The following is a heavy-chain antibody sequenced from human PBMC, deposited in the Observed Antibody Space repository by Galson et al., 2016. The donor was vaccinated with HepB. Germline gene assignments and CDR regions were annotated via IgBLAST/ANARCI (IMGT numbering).Heavy chain of an antibody. J-gene: IGHJ3*02. CDR2: LSANSGAT. CDR1: GDTFTGYY. V-gene: IGHV1-2*04. Sequence: SVKVSCKASGDTFTGYYIHWVRQAPGQGLEWMAWLSANSGATNYAQKVQGWVTMTRDTSISTAYMELTSLTSVATAIYYCATSTGYRSGWGAFDIWGQGTMVTVSS. CDR3: ATSTGYRSGWGAFDI. D-gene: IGHD6-25*01.